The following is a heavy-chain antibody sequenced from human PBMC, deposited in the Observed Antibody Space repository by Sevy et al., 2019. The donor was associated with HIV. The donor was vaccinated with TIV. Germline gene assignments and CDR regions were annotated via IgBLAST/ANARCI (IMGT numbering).Heavy chain of an antibody. Sequence: GGSLRLSCAASGFTFSSYAMNWVRQAPGKGLEWVSGISGRGGSGDKTNYADSVKGRFTISRDDSKNSLYLQLNSLRAEDTAIYYCARKYDSSGYFDYWGQVTLVTVSS. J-gene: IGHJ4*02. V-gene: IGHV3-23*01. D-gene: IGHD3-22*01. CDR3: ARKYDSSGYFDY. CDR2: ISGRGGSGDKT. CDR1: GFTFSSYA.